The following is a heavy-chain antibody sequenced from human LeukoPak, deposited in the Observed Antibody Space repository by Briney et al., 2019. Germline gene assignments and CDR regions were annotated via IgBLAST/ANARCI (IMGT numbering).Heavy chain of an antibody. Sequence: GESLKISCRGSGYSFTTYWIGWVRQMPGKGLEWMGIIYPGDSDTTYSPSFQGQVTISAYKSTSTAYLQWSSLKASDTAMYYCARHPGTPFGSGRRDFNYWGQGSLVTVSS. CDR1: GYSFTTYW. CDR3: ARHPGTPFGSGRRDFNY. J-gene: IGHJ4*02. V-gene: IGHV5-51*01. D-gene: IGHD3-10*01. CDR2: IYPGDSDT.